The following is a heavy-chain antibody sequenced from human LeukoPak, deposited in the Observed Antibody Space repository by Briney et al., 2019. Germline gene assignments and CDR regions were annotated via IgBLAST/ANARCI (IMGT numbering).Heavy chain of an antibody. Sequence: GRSLRLSCAASGFTFRSYGSHWVRQAPGKGLEWVALMRSDGSSKNYADSVKGRFTISRDASKNTVYLQMNSLRAEDTAVYSCAKWSGDYPSYYLDYWGQGTLVTVSS. D-gene: IGHD4-17*01. CDR1: GFTFRSYG. CDR2: MRSDGSSK. CDR3: AKWSGDYPSYYLDY. J-gene: IGHJ4*02. V-gene: IGHV3-33*06.